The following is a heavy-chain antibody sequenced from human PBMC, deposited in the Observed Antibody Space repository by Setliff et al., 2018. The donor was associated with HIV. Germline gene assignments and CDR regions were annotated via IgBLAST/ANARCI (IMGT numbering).Heavy chain of an antibody. J-gene: IGHJ4*02. Sequence: GGSLRLSCVASGFTFSSYDMNWVRQAPGKGLEWVSVISGSGVITDYADSVKGRFTISRDNSKNMLYLQMNSLRAEDTAVYYCAKPNSPMFDYWGQGTLVTVSS. CDR2: ISGSGVIT. V-gene: IGHV3-23*01. CDR3: AKPNSPMFDY. D-gene: IGHD6-13*01. CDR1: GFTFSSYD.